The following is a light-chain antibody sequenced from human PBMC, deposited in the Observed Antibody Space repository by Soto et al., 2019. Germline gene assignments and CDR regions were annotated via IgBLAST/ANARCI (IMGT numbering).Light chain of an antibody. J-gene: IGLJ1*01. Sequence: QSALTQPASVSGSPGQSITISCTGTRSDVGGYNYVSWYQQHPGKAPKLMIYEVSNRPSGVSNRFSGSKSGNTASLTISGLQAEDEADYYCSSYTSSRTPFVFGTGTKLTVL. CDR1: RSDVGGYNY. V-gene: IGLV2-14*01. CDR2: EVS. CDR3: SSYTSSRTPFV.